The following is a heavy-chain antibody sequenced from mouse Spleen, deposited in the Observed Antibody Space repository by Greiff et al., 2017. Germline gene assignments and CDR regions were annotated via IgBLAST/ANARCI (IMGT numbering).Heavy chain of an antibody. CDR1: GYTFTSYW. J-gene: IGHJ4*01. D-gene: IGHD1-2*01. V-gene: IGHV1-52*01. CDR3: ARKDGTTRGDYYAMDY. Sequence: QVQLQQPGAELVRPGSSVKLSCKASGYTFTSYWMHWVKQRPIQGLEWIGNIDPSDSETHYNQKFKDKATLTVDKSSSTAYMQLSSLTSEDSAVYYCARKDGTTRGDYYAMDYWGQGTSVTVSS. CDR2: IDPSDSET.